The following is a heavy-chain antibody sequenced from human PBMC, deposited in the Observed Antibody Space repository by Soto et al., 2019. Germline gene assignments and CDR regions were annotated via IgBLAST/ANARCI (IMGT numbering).Heavy chain of an antibody. V-gene: IGHV4-4*02. CDR2: IFHDGTA. Sequence: QVKLQESGPGLATPSGTLSLTCAVSGVSISSGNWWTWVRXSPQRGLEYIGEIFHDGTANYYPSFERRVAISVDTSKNQFSLKLTSVTAADTAIYFCARLVYDTRLNYMYFDFWGQGTLVTVSS. CDR3: ARLVYDTRLNYMYFDF. CDR1: GVSISSGNW. J-gene: IGHJ4*02. D-gene: IGHD3-10*01.